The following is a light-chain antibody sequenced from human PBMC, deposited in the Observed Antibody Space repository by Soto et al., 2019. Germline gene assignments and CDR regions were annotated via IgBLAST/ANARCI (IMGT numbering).Light chain of an antibody. CDR1: QGIRND. Sequence: DIQLSHSPATLSCCVGVIVSITCRASQGIRNDLGWYQQKPGKAPKLLISDVSTLQTGVPSRFSGSGSGTEFTLTISCLQPDDFATYYCQDYDDSPLTFGAGTKVDIK. V-gene: IGKV1-17*01. CDR2: DVS. CDR3: QDYDDSPLT. J-gene: IGKJ4*02.